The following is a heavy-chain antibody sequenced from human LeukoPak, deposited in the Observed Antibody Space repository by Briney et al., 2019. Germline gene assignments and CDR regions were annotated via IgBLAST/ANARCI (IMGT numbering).Heavy chain of an antibody. CDR2: IKSKTDGGTT. V-gene: IGHV3-15*07. D-gene: IGHD3-22*01. CDR1: GFTFSNAW. Sequence: GGSLRLSCAASGFTFSNAWMNWVRQAPGKGLEWVGRIKSKTDGGTTDYAAPVKGRFTISRDDSKNTLYLQMHSLKTEDTAVYYCTTDKYDGSGYYVDYWGQGTLVTVSS. J-gene: IGHJ4*02. CDR3: TTDKYDGSGYYVDY.